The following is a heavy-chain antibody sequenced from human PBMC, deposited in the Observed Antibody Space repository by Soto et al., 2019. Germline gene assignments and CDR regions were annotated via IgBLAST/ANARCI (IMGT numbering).Heavy chain of an antibody. J-gene: IGHJ6*02. Sequence: QVQLQQWGAGLLKPSETLSLTCAVYGGSFSAYYWSWIRQPPGTGLEWIGEIDHSGSTNYNPSLESRVTISVDTSKNQFSLKVSSVTAADTAVYHCARTDRAIFYGMDVWGQGTTVTVSS. CDR2: IDHSGST. V-gene: IGHV4-34*01. CDR3: ARTDRAIFYGMDV. CDR1: GGSFSAYY. D-gene: IGHD3-22*01.